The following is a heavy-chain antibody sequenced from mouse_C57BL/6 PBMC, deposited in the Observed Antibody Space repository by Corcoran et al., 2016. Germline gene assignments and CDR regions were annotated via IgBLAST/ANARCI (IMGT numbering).Heavy chain of an antibody. V-gene: IGHV1-84*01. CDR2: IYPGSGNT. J-gene: IGHJ4*01. CDR1: GYTFTDYY. CDR3: ARQQIYYGNPYAMDY. D-gene: IGHD2-1*01. Sequence: QIQLQQSGPELVKPGASVKLSCKASGYTFTDYYINWVKQRPGEGLEWIGWIYPGSGNTTYKEKFKGKATLTVDTSSSTAYMQLSSLTSEDYAVYFCARQQIYYGNPYAMDYWGQGTAVTVSS.